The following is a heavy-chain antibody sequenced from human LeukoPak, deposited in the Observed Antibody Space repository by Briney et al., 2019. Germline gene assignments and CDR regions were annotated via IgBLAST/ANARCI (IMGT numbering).Heavy chain of an antibody. D-gene: IGHD6-13*01. CDR3: ASLVAATDSNWFDP. J-gene: IGHJ5*02. V-gene: IGHV3-53*01. Sequence: PGGSLRLSCAASGFTVSRNYMSWVRQAPGKGLEWVSVIYSGDNTYYADSVKGRFTISRDNSKNTLYLQMNGLRAEDTAVYYCASLVAATDSNWFDPWGQGTLVTVSS. CDR2: IYSGDNT. CDR1: GFTVSRNY.